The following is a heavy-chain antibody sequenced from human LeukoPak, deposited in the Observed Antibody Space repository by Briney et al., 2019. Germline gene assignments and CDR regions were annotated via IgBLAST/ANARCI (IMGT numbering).Heavy chain of an antibody. CDR1: GGSFSGYY. D-gene: IGHD3-10*01. Sequence: SETLSLTCAVYGGSFSGYYWSWIRQPPGKGLEWIGEINHSGSTNYNPCLKSRVTISVDTSKNQFSLKLSSVTAADTAVYYCARGPRGWFDPWGQGTLVTVSS. J-gene: IGHJ5*02. CDR3: ARGPRGWFDP. CDR2: INHSGST. V-gene: IGHV4-34*01.